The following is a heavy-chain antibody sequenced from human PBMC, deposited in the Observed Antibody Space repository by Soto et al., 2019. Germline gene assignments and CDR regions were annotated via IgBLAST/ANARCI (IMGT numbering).Heavy chain of an antibody. J-gene: IGHJ4*02. CDR3: ARAHPQYYYDSSGYDY. CDR1: GYTFTSYA. CDR2: INAGNGNT. D-gene: IGHD3-22*01. V-gene: IGHV1-3*01. Sequence: ASVKVSCKASGYTFTSYAMHWVRQAPGQRLEWMGWINAGNGNTKYSQKFQGRVTITRDTSASTAYMELSSLRSEDTAVYYCARAHPQYYYDSSGYDYWGQGTLVTVSS.